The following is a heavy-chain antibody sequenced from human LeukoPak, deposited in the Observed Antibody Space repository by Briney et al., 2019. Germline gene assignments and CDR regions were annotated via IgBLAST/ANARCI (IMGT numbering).Heavy chain of an antibody. CDR1: GFTYSRYE. J-gene: IGHJ4*02. Sequence: GGSLRLSFAASGFTYSRYEMNSVSQAPGKWLEWALYISISGSTIYYADSVKGRFTICRDNAKNSLYLQMSSLRAEDTAVYYCARAGSYSYGVLFDYWGQGTLVTVSS. V-gene: IGHV3-48*03. D-gene: IGHD5-18*01. CDR3: ARAGSYSYGVLFDY. CDR2: ISISGSTI.